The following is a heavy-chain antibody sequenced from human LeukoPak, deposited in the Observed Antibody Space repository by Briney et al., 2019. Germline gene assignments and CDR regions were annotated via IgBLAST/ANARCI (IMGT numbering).Heavy chain of an antibody. Sequence: SETLSLTCAVPGGSINNYYWSWLRQPPGKGLEWIGYIYYSGSTNYNPSLKSRVTISVDTSKNQFSLKLSSVTAADTAVYYCARTQTGRFWSGRYGDYYYMDVWGKGTTVTVSS. D-gene: IGHD3-3*01. V-gene: IGHV4-59*01. CDR3: ARTQTGRFWSGRYGDYYYMDV. J-gene: IGHJ6*03. CDR2: IYYSGST. CDR1: GGSINNYY.